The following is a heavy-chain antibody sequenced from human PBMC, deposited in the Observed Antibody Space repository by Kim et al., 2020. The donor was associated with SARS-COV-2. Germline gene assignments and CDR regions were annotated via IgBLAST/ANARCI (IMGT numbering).Heavy chain of an antibody. J-gene: IGHJ3*02. CDR3: ARDFGQGVGRITMIVVVRGAFDI. V-gene: IGHV3-7*01. Sequence: GGSLRLSCAASGFTFSSYWMSWVRQAPGKGLEWVANIKQDGSEKYYVDSVKGRFTISRDNAKNSLYLQMNSLRAEDTAVYYCARDFGQGVGRITMIVVVRGAFDIWGQGTMVTVSS. D-gene: IGHD3-22*01. CDR2: IKQDGSEK. CDR1: GFTFSSYW.